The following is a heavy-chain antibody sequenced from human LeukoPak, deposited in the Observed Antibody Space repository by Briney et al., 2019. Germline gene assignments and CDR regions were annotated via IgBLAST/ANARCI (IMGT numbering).Heavy chain of an antibody. CDR2: INPNSGGT. V-gene: IGHV1-2*02. D-gene: IGHD5-12*01. Sequence: GASVKVSCKASGYTFTGYYMHWVRQAPGQGLEWMEWINPNSGGTTYAQKFQGRVTMTRDTSISTAYMELSRLRSDDTAVYYCARDHGYSGYLDAFDVWGQGTMVTVSS. CDR1: GYTFTGYY. J-gene: IGHJ3*01. CDR3: ARDHGYSGYLDAFDV.